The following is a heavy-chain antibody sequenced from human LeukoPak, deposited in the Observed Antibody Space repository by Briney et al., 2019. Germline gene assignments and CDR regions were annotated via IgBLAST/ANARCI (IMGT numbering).Heavy chain of an antibody. J-gene: IGHJ4*02. CDR3: ARDLGMATSTPGYFDH. D-gene: IGHD5-24*01. CDR2: IIPIFGTA. Sequence: ASVKVSCKASGGTFSSYAISWVRQAPGQGLEWMGGIIPIFGTANYAQKFQGRVTITADESTSTAYMELSSLRSEDTAVYYCARDLGMATSTPGYFDHWGQGTLVTVSS. CDR1: GGTFSSYA. V-gene: IGHV1-69*13.